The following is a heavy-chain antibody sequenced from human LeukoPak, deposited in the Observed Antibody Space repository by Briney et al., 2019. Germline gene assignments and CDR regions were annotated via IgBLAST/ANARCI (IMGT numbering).Heavy chain of an antibody. J-gene: IGHJ5*01. CDR3: ARHSCIAALYNWFES. CDR2: IYPGNSDT. D-gene: IGHD6-6*01. Sequence: GESLKISCKASENNFTNYWIGWVRQMPGKGLEWMGIIYPGNSDTRYSPSFQGQVTISADKSISTAYLQWSSLKASDGAMYYCARHSCIAALYNWFESWGQGTLVTVSS. CDR1: ENNFTNYW. V-gene: IGHV5-51*01.